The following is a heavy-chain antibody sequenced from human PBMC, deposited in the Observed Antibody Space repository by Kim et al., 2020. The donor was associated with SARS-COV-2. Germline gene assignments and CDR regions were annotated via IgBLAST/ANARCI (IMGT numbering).Heavy chain of an antibody. CDR3: ARVSYDYVWGSYRYYFDY. V-gene: IGHV4-34*01. CDR1: GGSFSGYY. CDR2: INHSGST. D-gene: IGHD3-16*02. Sequence: SETLSLTCAVYGGSFSGYYWSWIRQPPGKGLEWIGEINHSGSTNYNPSLKSRVTISVDTSKNQFSLKLSSVTAADTAVYYCARVSYDYVWGSYRYYFDY. J-gene: IGHJ4*01.